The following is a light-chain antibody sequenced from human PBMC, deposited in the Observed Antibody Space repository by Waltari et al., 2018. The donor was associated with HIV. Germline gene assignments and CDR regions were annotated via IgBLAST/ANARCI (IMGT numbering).Light chain of an antibody. CDR3: RAEHGRGSNIWWV. CDR1: IGYSNYK. Sequence: QPVLTRSPSASASLGASVTLTCTLRIGYSNYKVDCYQQRPGKGPRFVMRVGTRGIVRSKGDRTPDPFSVLGARLNRFLTINNTQEEHEAHCHCRAEHGRGSNIWWVFGGGTMLTVL. CDR2: VGTRGIVR. J-gene: IGLJ3*02. V-gene: IGLV9-49*01.